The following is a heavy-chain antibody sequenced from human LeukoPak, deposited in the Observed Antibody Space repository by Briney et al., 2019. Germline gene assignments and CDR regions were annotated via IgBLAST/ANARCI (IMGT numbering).Heavy chain of an antibody. CDR1: GFTFSSYV. J-gene: IGHJ4*02. CDR3: AKECDASFYELDS. Sequence: PGGPLRLSCAASGFTFSSYVMHWVRQAPGKGLEWVAVISHDGSDNRYADSVRGRVTISRDNSRNMVYLQFSSLTTDDTARYYCAKECDASFYELDSWGQGTHVTVSS. CDR2: ISHDGSDN. V-gene: IGHV3-30*04. D-gene: IGHD3-10*01.